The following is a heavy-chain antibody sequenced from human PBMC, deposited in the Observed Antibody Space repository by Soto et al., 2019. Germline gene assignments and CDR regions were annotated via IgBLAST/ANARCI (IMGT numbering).Heavy chain of an antibody. CDR3: ARHTPAISISDH. CDR2: IYHSGST. J-gene: IGHJ4*02. V-gene: IGHV4-39*01. Sequence: PSETLSLTCTVSGGSISSSSYYWGWFRQPPGKGLEWIGSIYHSGSTYYNPSLKSRVTISVDTSKNQFSLKLSSVTAADTAVYYCARHTPAISISDHWGQGTLVTVS. CDR1: GGSISSSSYY. D-gene: IGHD2-15*01.